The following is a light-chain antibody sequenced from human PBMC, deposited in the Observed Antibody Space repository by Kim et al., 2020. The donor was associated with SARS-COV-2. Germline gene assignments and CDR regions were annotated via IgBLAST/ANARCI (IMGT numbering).Light chain of an antibody. CDR2: YDS. V-gene: IGLV3-21*04. Sequence: APGNTAMITCGGNNIGSKSVHRYQQKPCQALVLVMYYDSDRPSGIPERFSGSNSGNTATLTISRVEAGDEADYYCQVWDSSSAHWVVGGGTQLTVL. CDR1: NIGSKS. CDR3: QVWDSSSAHWV. J-gene: IGLJ3*02.